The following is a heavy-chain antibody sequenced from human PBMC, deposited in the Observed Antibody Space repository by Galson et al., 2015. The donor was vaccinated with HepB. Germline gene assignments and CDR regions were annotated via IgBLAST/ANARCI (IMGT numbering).Heavy chain of an antibody. D-gene: IGHD3-16*01. CDR1: GFTFSSYG. CDR2: ISYDGSNK. J-gene: IGHJ4*02. Sequence: SLRLSCAASGFTFSSYGMHWVRQAPGKGLEWVAVISYDGSNKYYADSVKGRFTISRDNSKNTLYLQMNSLRAEDTAVYYCAKDLGIMITFGGDFDYWGQGTLVTVSS. CDR3: AKDLGIMITFGGDFDY. V-gene: IGHV3-30*18.